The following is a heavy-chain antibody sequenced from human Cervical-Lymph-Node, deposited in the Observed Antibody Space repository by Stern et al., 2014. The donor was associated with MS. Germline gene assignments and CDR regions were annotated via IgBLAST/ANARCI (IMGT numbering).Heavy chain of an antibody. CDR3: ARDIYCSGGTCYFEFFDY. CDR2: ISTYNWNT. V-gene: IGHV1-18*01. D-gene: IGHD2-15*01. Sequence: VQLVESGAEVKKPGASVKVSCRASGYTFTSYGISWVRQAPGQGLEWMGWISTYNWNTNYAQKFQGRVTMTPDTSTSTAYMELRSLISDDTAVYYCARDIYCSGGTCYFEFFDYWGQGTLVAVS. CDR1: GYTFTSYG. J-gene: IGHJ4*02.